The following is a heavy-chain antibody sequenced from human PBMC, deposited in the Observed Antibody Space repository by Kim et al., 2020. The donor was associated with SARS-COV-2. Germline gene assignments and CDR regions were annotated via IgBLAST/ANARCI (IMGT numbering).Heavy chain of an antibody. V-gene: IGHV4-34*01. D-gene: IGHD3-9*01. CDR2: INHSGST. CDR1: SGSFSGYY. J-gene: IGHJ6*02. CDR3: ARGSLLRYVDWSYYYYYGMDV. Sequence: SETLSLTCAVYSGSFSGYYWSWIRQPPGKGLEWIGEINHSGSTNYNPSLKSRVTISVDTSKNQFSLKLSSVTAADTAVYYCARGSLLRYVDWSYYYYYGMDVGGQGTTATV.